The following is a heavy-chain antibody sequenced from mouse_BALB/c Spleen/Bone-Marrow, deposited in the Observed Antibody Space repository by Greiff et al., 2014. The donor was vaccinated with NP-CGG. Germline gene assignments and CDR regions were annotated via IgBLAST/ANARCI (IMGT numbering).Heavy chain of an antibody. J-gene: IGHJ3*01. CDR1: GYSFAGYT. Sequence: VQLQQSGPELVKPGASMKISCKASGYSFAGYTMNWVKQSHGKNLEWIGLINPYNGGSSYNQKFKGKATLTVDKSSSTAYMELLSLTSEDSAVYYCARGGYGSSYGFAYWGQGTLVTVSA. D-gene: IGHD1-1*01. V-gene: IGHV1-31*01. CDR3: ARGGYGSSYGFAY. CDR2: INPYNGGS.